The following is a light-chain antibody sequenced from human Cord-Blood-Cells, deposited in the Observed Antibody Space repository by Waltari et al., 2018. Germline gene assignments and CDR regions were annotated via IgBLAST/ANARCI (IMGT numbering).Light chain of an antibody. CDR1: QGISNY. CDR3: QKYNSAPPFT. CDR2: AAS. Sequence: DIQMTQSPSSLSASVGDRVTITCRASQGISNYLAWYQQKPGKVPKLLIYAASTLQSGVPSRCRGSGSGTDFTLTISSLQPEDVATYYCQKYNSAPPFTFGPGTKVDIK. J-gene: IGKJ3*01. V-gene: IGKV1-27*01.